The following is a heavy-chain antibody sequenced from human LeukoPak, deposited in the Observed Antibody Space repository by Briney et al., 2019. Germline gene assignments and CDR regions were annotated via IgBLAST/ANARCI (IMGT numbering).Heavy chain of an antibody. D-gene: IGHD4-17*01. J-gene: IGHJ5*02. V-gene: IGHV3-7*01. CDR3: ARTTLRTTRSPNWFDP. CDR1: GFTFSSYW. Sequence: GGSLRLSCAASGFTFSSYWMSWVRQAPGKGLEWVANIKQDGSEKYYVDSVKGRFTISRDNAKNSLYLQMNSLRAEDTAVYYCARTTLRTTRSPNWFDPWGQGTLVTVSS. CDR2: IKQDGSEK.